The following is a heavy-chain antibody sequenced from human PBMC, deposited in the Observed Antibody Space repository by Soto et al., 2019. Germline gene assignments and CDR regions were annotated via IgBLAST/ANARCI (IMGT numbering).Heavy chain of an antibody. V-gene: IGHV1-18*01. J-gene: IGHJ6*02. Sequence: QVQLVQSGTEAKRPGASVRVTCKASGYTFTMYSISWGRQAPEQGLEWMGWISTYNGDTRYAQKFQGRVTVTADTSATTAYMELRSLRNDDPAVYYCARGIAASGAWLYGMELWGQGTTVTVSS. CDR3: ARGIAASGAWLYGMEL. D-gene: IGHD6-13*01. CDR1: GYTFTMYS. CDR2: ISTYNGDT.